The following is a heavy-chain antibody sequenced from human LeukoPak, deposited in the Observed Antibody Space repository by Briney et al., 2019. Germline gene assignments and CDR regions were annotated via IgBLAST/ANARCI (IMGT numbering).Heavy chain of an antibody. D-gene: IGHD2-15*01. CDR3: ARDSGDIVVVVAANPEDWFDP. J-gene: IGHJ5*02. CDR1: GYTFTGYY. CDR2: INPNSGGT. V-gene: IGHV1-2*02. Sequence: GASVKVSCKASGYTFTGYYMHWVRQAPGQGLEWMGWINPNSGGTNYAQKFQGRVTMTRDTSISTAYMELSRLRSDGTAVYYCARDSGDIVVVVAANPEDWFDPWGQGTLVTVSS.